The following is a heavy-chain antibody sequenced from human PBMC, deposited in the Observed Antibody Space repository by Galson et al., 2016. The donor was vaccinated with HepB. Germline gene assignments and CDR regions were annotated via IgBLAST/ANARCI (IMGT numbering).Heavy chain of an antibody. CDR1: GFIFSDYA. J-gene: IGHJ4*02. CDR2: ISYDGSEE. V-gene: IGHV3-30*07. CDR3: KKDPQLYVTRGVWDN. Sequence: SLRLSCAVSGFIFSDYAMHWVRQAPGKGLEWVAVISYDGSEEFYADSLKGRFTISRDDSRDTLYLQMNSLRPEDTAVYYCKKDPQLYVTRGVWDNWGQGALVTVSS. D-gene: IGHD3-10*01.